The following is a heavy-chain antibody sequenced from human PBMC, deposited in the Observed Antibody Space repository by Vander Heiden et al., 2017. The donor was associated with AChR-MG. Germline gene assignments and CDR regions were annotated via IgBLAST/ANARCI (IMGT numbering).Heavy chain of an antibody. CDR2: IYYSGST. CDR1: GGSISSYY. Sequence: QVQLQESGPGLVKPSETLSLTFPVSGGSISSYYWSWIRQPPGKGMEWIGYIYYSGSTNYNPSLKSRVTISVDTSKNQFSLKLSSVTAADTAVYYCARDHRGVIWCGESHYYYYYGMDVWGQGTTVTVSS. V-gene: IGHV4-59*01. D-gene: IGHD3-10*01. J-gene: IGHJ6*02. CDR3: ARDHRGVIWCGESHYYYYYGMDV.